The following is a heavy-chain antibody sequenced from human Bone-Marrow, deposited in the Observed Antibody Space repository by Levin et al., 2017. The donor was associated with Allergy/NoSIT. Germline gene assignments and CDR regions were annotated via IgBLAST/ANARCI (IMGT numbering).Heavy chain of an antibody. Sequence: PSETLSLTCVVSGGPFSGHYWSWIRQPPGKGLEWIAEMNHVGSVNYNPSLQSRVTISVDATKNQISLKLSSVTGADTAIYYCARVRGVLRHGSFDLWGRGTLVTVSS. CDR3: ARVRGVLRHGSFDL. J-gene: IGHJ2*01. V-gene: IGHV4-34*01. CDR1: GGPFSGHY. CDR2: MNHVGSV. D-gene: IGHD3-10*01.